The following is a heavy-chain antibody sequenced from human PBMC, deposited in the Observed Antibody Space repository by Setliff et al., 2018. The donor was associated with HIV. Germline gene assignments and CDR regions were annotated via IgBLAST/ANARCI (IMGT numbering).Heavy chain of an antibody. CDR1: GFRFRTYS. CDR2: ISTASNYI. D-gene: IGHD1-26*01. Sequence: LSLSCAASGFRFRTYSMNWVRQAPGKGLEWVSSISTASNYIYYADSVKGRFTISRDNAKNSLYLQMNSLRADDTAVYYCASEGFSGSYFRYWGQGTPVTVSS. J-gene: IGHJ4*02. CDR3: ASEGFSGSYFRY. V-gene: IGHV3-21*01.